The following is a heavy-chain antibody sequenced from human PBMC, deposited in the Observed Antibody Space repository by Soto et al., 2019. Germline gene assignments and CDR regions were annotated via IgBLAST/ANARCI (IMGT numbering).Heavy chain of an antibody. CDR2: ISGSGAKT. Sequence: EVQLLESGGGLVQPGGSLRLSCAASGFTFDTYAMSWVRQAPGKGLEWVSAISGSGAKTYYADSVKGRFTISRDNSKTTLYLQMNSVRAEDTAVYHCAKLECSGGSCYSGRLVDYFYYYMDVWGKGTTVTVSS. CDR1: GFTFDTYA. V-gene: IGHV3-23*01. CDR3: AKLECSGGSCYSGRLVDYFYYYMDV. J-gene: IGHJ6*03. D-gene: IGHD2-15*01.